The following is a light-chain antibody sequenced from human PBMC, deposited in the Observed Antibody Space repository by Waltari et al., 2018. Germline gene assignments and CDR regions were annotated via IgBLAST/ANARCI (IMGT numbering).Light chain of an antibody. V-gene: IGKV1-5*03. CDR2: KSS. Sequence: DIQMTQSPSTLSASVGERATIVVRASQSIRSCLAWYQQKSGKAPKVLSYKSSNLESGVPTRFRRSGSETEFTLTISRLHPDDFATYYCQQYSSDSTFGQGTKVEIK. J-gene: IGKJ1*01. CDR3: QQYSSDST. CDR1: QSIRSC.